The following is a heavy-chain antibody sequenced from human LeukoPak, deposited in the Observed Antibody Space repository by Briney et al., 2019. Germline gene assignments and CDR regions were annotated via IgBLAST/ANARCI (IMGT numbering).Heavy chain of an antibody. CDR3: AKDLRYYGSGSYSYFDY. CDR2: ISYDGSNK. J-gene: IGHJ4*02. V-gene: IGHV3-30*18. CDR1: GFTFSSYG. D-gene: IGHD3-10*01. Sequence: GGSLRLSCAASGFTFSSYGMHWVRQAPGKGLEWVAVISYDGSNKYYADSVKGRFTISRDNSKNTLYPQMSSLRAEDTAVYYCAKDLRYYGSGSYSYFDYWGQGTLVTVSS.